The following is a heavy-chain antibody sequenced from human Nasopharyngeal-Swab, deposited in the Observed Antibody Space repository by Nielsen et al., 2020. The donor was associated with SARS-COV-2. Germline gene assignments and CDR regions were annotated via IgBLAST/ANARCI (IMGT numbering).Heavy chain of an antibody. V-gene: IGHV1-69*06. Sequence: AVNVSCKACGGTFSSYAISWVRQAPGQGLEWMGGIIPIFGTANYAQKFQGRVTITADKSTSTAYMELSSLRSEDTAVYYCARGSTVVTPVDYWGQGTLVTVSS. J-gene: IGHJ4*02. D-gene: IGHD4-23*01. CDR1: GGTFSSYA. CDR2: IIPIFGTA. CDR3: ARGSTVVTPVDY.